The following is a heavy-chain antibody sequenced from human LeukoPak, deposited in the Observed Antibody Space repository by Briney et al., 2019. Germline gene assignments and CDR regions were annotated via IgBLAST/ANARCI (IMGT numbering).Heavy chain of an antibody. CDR2: IPNDGGNK. CDR3: AREGYSSGRAAAFDY. J-gene: IGHJ4*02. Sequence: GGSLRLSCAASGFSLSSYHMHWVRQAPGKGLEWVALIPNDGGNKQYADSVEDRFTISRDNSKNTLYLQMNSLRAEDAAVYYCAREGYSSGRAAAFDYWGQGTLVTVSS. CDR1: GFSLSSYH. D-gene: IGHD6-19*01. V-gene: IGHV3-30*04.